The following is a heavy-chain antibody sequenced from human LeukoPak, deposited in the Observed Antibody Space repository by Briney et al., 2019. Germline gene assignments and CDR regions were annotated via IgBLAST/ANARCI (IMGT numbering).Heavy chain of an antibody. CDR3: ARDLPFED. V-gene: IGHV1-2*06. J-gene: IGHJ4*02. CDR2: IYPSSGGT. CDR1: GYTFTNYH. D-gene: IGHD2/OR15-2a*01. Sequence: ASVKVSCKASGYTFTNYHMHWVRQAPGQGLEWMGRIYPSSGGTNYAQKFQGRITLTTDTSINTAYMGLSRLRFDDTAVYYCARDLPFEDWGQGTLVTVSS.